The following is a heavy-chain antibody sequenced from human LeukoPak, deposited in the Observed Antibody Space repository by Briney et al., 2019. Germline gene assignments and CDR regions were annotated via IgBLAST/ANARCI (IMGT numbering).Heavy chain of an antibody. CDR2: IRYDGSNK. V-gene: IGHV3-30*02. Sequence: PGGSLRLSCATSGFTFSTYGMHWVGQAPGKELEWVTFIRYDGSNKYYADSVKGRFTISRDNSKNTLYLQMSSLRAEDTAVYFCAKDKDPWKSTSISDFDYWGQGTLVTVSS. CDR1: GFTFSTYG. D-gene: IGHD1-1*01. CDR3: AKDKDPWKSTSISDFDY. J-gene: IGHJ4*02.